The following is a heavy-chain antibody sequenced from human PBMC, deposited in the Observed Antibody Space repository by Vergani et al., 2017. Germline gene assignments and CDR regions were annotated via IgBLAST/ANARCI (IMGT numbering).Heavy chain of an antibody. V-gene: IGHV1-69*06. CDR2: IIPIFGTA. CDR3: ASPSVREHDAFDI. CDR1: GYTFTSYY. Sequence: QVQLVQSGAEVKKPGASVKVSCKASGYTFTSYYMHWVRQAPGQGLEWMGGIIPIFGTANYAQKFQGRVTITADKSTSTAYMELSSLRSEDTAVYYCASPSVREHDAFDIWGQGTMVTVSS. D-gene: IGHD1/OR15-1a*01. J-gene: IGHJ3*02.